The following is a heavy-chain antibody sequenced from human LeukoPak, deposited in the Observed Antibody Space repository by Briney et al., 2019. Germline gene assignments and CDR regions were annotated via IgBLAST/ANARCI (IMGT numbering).Heavy chain of an antibody. D-gene: IGHD3-16*01. CDR1: GFKFSDSW. CDR3: ATYTHWVAGDV. V-gene: IGHV3-7*01. Sequence: GGSLRLSCAASGFKFSDSWVSWVRQAPGKGLEWVANMNQDGSAKGYVDSVKGRFTISRDSARNSLYLQMSSLRPEDTAVYYCATYTHWVAGDVWGQGTTVTVSS. CDR2: MNQDGSAK. J-gene: IGHJ6*02.